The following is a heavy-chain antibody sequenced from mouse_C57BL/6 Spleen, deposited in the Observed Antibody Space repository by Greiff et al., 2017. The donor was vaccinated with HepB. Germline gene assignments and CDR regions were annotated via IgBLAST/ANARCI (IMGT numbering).Heavy chain of an antibody. CDR2: INPNNGGT. CDR1: GYTFTDYN. D-gene: IGHD4-1*01. V-gene: IGHV1-22*01. CDR3: ARDWDVDYAMDY. Sequence: EVQLQQSGPELVKPGASVKMSCKASGYTFTDYNMHWVKQSHGKSLEWIGYINPNNGGTSYNQKFKGKATLTVNKSSSTAYMELRSLTSEASAVYYCARDWDVDYAMDYGGQGTSVTVSS. J-gene: IGHJ4*01.